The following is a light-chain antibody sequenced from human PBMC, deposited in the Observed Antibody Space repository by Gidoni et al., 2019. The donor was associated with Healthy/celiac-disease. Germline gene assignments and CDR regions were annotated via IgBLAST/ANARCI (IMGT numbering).Light chain of an antibody. CDR3: QQRSNWPPL. J-gene: IGKJ5*01. CDR2: DAS. V-gene: IGKV3-11*01. CDR1: QSVSSY. Sequence: ELVLTPSPATLSLSPGERATLSCRASQSVSSYLAWYQQKPGQAPRLLIYDASNRATGIPARFSGSGSGTDFTLTISSLEPEDFAVYYCQQRSNWPPLFXQXTRLEIK.